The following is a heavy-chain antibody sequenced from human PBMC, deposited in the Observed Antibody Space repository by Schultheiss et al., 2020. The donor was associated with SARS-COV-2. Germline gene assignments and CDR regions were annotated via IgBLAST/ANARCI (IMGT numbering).Heavy chain of an antibody. D-gene: IGHD2-2*01. CDR3: ARRAPPDIVVVPAVLHYGMDV. CDR2: INHSGST. V-gene: IGHV4-30-4*01. CDR1: GGSISSGDYY. Sequence: SETLSLTCTVSGGSISSGDYYWSWIRQPPGKGLEWIGEINHSGSTNYNPSLKSRVTISVDTSKNQFSLKLSSVTAADTAVYYCARRAPPDIVVVPAVLHYGMDVWGQGTTVTVSS. J-gene: IGHJ6*02.